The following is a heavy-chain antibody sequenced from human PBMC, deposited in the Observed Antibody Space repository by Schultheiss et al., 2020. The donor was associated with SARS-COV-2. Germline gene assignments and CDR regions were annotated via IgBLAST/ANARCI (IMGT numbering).Heavy chain of an antibody. CDR2: ISYDGSDQ. CDR1: GFTFSSYG. CDR3: ATATPQDYNGMGV. V-gene: IGHV3-30*03. D-gene: IGHD2-15*01. J-gene: IGHJ6*02. Sequence: GGSLRLSCVVSGFTFSSYGMHWVRQAPGKGLEWVAVISYDGSDQYYADSVKGRFTISRDNNKNFMYLQMNNLTTEDTALYYCATATPQDYNGMGVWGPGTTVTVSS.